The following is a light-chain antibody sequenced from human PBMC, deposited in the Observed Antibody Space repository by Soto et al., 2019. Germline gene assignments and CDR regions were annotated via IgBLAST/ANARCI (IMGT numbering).Light chain of an antibody. V-gene: IGKV1-6*01. CDR3: LQDYRYPPWT. J-gene: IGKJ1*01. CDR1: QDIRND. CDR2: AAS. Sequence: TQSPATLSSSLGDSVTITCRASQDIRNDLGWYQQKPGRAPKLLIYAASSLQTGVPSRFSGSGSGTDFTLTISSLQPEDFATYYCLQDYRYPPWTFGQGTKVDIK.